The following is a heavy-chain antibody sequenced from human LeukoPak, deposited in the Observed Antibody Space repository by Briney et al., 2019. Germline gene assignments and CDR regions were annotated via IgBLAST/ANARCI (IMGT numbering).Heavy chain of an antibody. Sequence: GASVKVSCKASGYTFTGYYMHWVRQAPGQGLEWMGWINPNSGGTNCAQKFQGRVTMTRDTSISTAYMELSRLRSDDTAVYYCARGEDIVATYSYWGQGTLVTVPS. D-gene: IGHD5-12*01. CDR1: GYTFTGYY. V-gene: IGHV1-2*02. J-gene: IGHJ4*02. CDR2: INPNSGGT. CDR3: ARGEDIVATYSY.